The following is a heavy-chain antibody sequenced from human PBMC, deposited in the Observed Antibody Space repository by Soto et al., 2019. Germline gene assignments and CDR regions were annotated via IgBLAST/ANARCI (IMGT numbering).Heavy chain of an antibody. Sequence: PSETLSLTCTVSGGSISSYYWSWIRQPPGKGLEWIGYIYYSGSTNYTPSLKSRVTISVDTSTNQFSLKLSSVTAADTAVYYCARGGLGRYFDWQPRASYNYYGMDVWGQGTTVTVSS. CDR3: ARGGLGRYFDWQPRASYNYYGMDV. J-gene: IGHJ6*02. V-gene: IGHV4-59*01. CDR2: IYYSGST. CDR1: GGSISSYY. D-gene: IGHD3-9*01.